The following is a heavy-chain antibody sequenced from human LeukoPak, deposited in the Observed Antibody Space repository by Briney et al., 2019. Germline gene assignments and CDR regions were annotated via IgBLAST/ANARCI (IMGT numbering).Heavy chain of an antibody. J-gene: IGHJ4*02. CDR2: ITAGNGNT. D-gene: IGHD3-10*01. CDR3: ASLLGVRGVIRYYFDY. Sequence: ASVTVSCKTSGYTFTNYALHWVRQAPGQRPEWMGWITAGNGNTKYSQNFQGRVTITRDTSASTAYMELSSLRSEDTAVYYCASLLGVRGVIRYYFDYWGQGTLVTVSS. CDR1: GYTFTNYA. V-gene: IGHV1-3*01.